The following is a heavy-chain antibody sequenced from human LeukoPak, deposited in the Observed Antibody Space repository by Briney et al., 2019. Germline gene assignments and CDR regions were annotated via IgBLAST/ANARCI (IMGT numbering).Heavy chain of an antibody. D-gene: IGHD3-22*01. J-gene: IGHJ4*02. CDR2: ISPSGGNT. V-gene: IGHV3-23*01. Sequence: GGSLRLSCAASGFTFTTFAMSWVRQAPGKGPEWVSAISPSGGNTYYADSVKGRFTISRDNSRNTLYLQMNSLRAEDTAVYYCAKSRSSGYSLFDYWGQGTRVTVSS. CDR3: AKSRSSGYSLFDY. CDR1: GFTFTTFA.